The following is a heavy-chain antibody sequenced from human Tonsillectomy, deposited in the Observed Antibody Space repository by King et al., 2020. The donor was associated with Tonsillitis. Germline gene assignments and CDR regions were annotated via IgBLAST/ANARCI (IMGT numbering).Heavy chain of an antibody. CDR2: ISSDGTNE. D-gene: IGHD7-27*01. CDR1: GFIFGSYS. Sequence: VQLVESGGGVVQPGRSLRLSCAASGFIFGSYSMHWVRQAPGKGLEWVAVISSDGTNEHYADSVKGRFTISRDNSKNTLSLQMHSLRPEDTAVYYCASQNWGVWPLYNWFDPWGQGTLVTVSS. V-gene: IGHV3-30*01. J-gene: IGHJ5*02. CDR3: ASQNWGVWPLYNWFDP.